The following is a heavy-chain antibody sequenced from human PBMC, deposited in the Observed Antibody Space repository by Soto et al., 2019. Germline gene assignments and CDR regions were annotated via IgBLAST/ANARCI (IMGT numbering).Heavy chain of an antibody. CDR1: GYTFTSYA. V-gene: IGHV1-3*01. D-gene: IGHD6-13*01. CDR2: INAGNGNT. J-gene: IGHJ6*03. CDR3: ARDPRYSSSWYKDYYYYMDV. Sequence: ASVKVSCKASGYTFTSYAMHWVRQAPGQRLEWMGWINAGNGNTKYSQKFQGRVTITRDTSASTAYMELSSLRSEDTAVYYCARDPRYSSSWYKDYYYYMDVWGKGTTVTVSS.